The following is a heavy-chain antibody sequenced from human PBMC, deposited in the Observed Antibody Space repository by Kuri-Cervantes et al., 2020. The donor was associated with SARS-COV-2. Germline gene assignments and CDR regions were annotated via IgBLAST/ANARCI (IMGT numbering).Heavy chain of an antibody. CDR2: INPSGGST. D-gene: IGHD1-7*01. CDR1: GYTFTSYY. Sequence: ASVKVSCKASGYTFTSYYMHWVRQAPGQGLEWMGIINPSGGSTSYAQKFQGRVTMTRDTSTSTVYMELSSLRSEDTAVYYCARAYNWNYFGLSQHYYYMDVWGKGTTVTVSS. CDR3: ARAYNWNYFGLSQHYYYMDV. J-gene: IGHJ6*03. V-gene: IGHV1-46*03.